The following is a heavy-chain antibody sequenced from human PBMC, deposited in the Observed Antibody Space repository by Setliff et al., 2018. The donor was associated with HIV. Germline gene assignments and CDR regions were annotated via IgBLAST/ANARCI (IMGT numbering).Heavy chain of an antibody. CDR2: FYHSTT. CDR1: GYSISSGYY. CDR3: ARGGSYDTFDY. D-gene: IGHD3-22*01. J-gene: IGHJ4*02. V-gene: IGHV4-38-2*01. Sequence: ETLSLTCVVSGYSISSGYYWGWIRQPPGTGLEWIGSFYHSTTYYNPSLKSRVTISVDTSKKQFSLKLASVTAADTAVYYCARGGSYDTFDYWGQGTLVTV.